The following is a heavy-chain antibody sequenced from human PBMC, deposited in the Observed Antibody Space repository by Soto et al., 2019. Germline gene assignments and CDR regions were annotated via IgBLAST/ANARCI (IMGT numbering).Heavy chain of an antibody. V-gene: IGHV3-21*01. CDR2: ISSSSSYI. CDR1: GFTFSSHS. CDR3: ARDLPGFGEFPRRNVLDI. D-gene: IGHD3-10*01. J-gene: IGHJ3*02. Sequence: GGSLILSCAASGFTFSSHSMNWVRQAPGKGLEWVSSISSSSSYIYYADSVKGRFTISRDNAKNSLYLQMNSLRAEDTASYYCARDLPGFGEFPRRNVLDIWGQGTMVTVS.